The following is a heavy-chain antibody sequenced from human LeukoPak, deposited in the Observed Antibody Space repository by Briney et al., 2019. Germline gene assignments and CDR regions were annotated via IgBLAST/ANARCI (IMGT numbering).Heavy chain of an antibody. J-gene: IGHJ4*02. Sequence: GGSLRLSCEFSGIIFRTYGLNWVRQAPGKGLEWISYISGSSSGSTLITQYADSVKGRFTISRDNAKNSLHLQMDSLRAEDTAVYYCARDFWSGYYTEDWGQGALVIVSS. CDR2: ISGSSSGSTLIT. D-gene: IGHD3-3*01. CDR1: GIIFRTYG. V-gene: IGHV3-48*04. CDR3: ARDFWSGYYTED.